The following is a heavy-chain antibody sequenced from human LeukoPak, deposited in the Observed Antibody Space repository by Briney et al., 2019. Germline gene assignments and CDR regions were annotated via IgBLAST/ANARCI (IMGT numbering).Heavy chain of an antibody. CDR3: ARAMETVYCSSTSCHAASGAFDI. D-gene: IGHD2-2*01. CDR1: EYTFTSYD. CDR2: MHPNSGNT. J-gene: IGHJ3*02. Sequence: GASVKVSCKASEYTFTSYDINWLRQAPGQGLEWMGWMHPNSGNTVYAQKFQGRVTMTRHNSINTAYMELSSLRSEDTAVYYCARAMETVYCSSTSCHAASGAFDIWGQGTMVTVSS. V-gene: IGHV1-8*01.